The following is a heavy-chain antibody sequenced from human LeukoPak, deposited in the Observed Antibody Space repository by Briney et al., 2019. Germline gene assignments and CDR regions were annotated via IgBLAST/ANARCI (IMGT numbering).Heavy chain of an antibody. CDR2: FYYSGNT. J-gene: IGHJ5*02. CDR3: ARDPYRDNFFDP. Sequence: SETLSLACTVSGGSISGSYWSWIRQPPGKGLEWIGSFYYSGNTNYNPSLKSRVTISVDTSKNQFSLNLSSVTAADTAVYYCARDPYRDNFFDPWGQGTLVTVSS. CDR1: GGSISGSY. D-gene: IGHD1-26*01. V-gene: IGHV4-59*01.